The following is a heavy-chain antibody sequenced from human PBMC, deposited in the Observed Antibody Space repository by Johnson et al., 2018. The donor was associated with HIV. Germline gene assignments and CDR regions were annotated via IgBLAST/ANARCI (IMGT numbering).Heavy chain of an antibody. Sequence: QVQLVESGGGVVQPGGSLRLSCAASGFTFSNYAMHWVRQAPGKGLEWVAVISYDGSEKYFADSVKGRFTISRDNAKNSLYLQINSLRAEDTALYCCARGSGSYYSNAFDIWGQGTMVTVSS. J-gene: IGHJ3*02. CDR2: ISYDGSEK. D-gene: IGHD1-26*01. V-gene: IGHV3-30*04. CDR1: GFTFSNYA. CDR3: ARGSGSYYSNAFDI.